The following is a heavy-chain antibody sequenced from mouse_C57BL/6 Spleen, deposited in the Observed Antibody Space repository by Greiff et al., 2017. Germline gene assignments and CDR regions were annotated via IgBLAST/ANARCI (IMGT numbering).Heavy chain of an antibody. Sequence: EVKLVESGGGLVQPGGSLKLSCAASGFTFSDYGMAWVRQAPRKGPEWVAFISNLAYSIYYADTVTGRFTISRENAKNTLYLEMSSLRSEDTAMYYCARRDSSGYYFDYWGQGTTLTVSS. J-gene: IGHJ2*01. CDR2: ISNLAYSI. D-gene: IGHD3-2*02. CDR3: ARRDSSGYYFDY. CDR1: GFTFSDYG. V-gene: IGHV5-15*04.